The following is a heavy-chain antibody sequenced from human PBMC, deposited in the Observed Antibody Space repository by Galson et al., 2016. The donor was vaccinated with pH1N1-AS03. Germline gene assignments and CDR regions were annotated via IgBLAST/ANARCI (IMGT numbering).Heavy chain of an antibody. J-gene: IGHJ5*02. Sequence: SVKVSCKASGYTFSNFGMSWVRQAPWQGLEWMGWISPQNGNTQYAQRLEGRVTMTTDTSTSTAYMELWSLTYDDTAVYYCARAAPFDPWGQGTLVIVSS. V-gene: IGHV1-18*04. CDR2: ISPQNGNT. CDR3: ARAAPFDP. CDR1: GYTFSNFG. D-gene: IGHD2-15*01.